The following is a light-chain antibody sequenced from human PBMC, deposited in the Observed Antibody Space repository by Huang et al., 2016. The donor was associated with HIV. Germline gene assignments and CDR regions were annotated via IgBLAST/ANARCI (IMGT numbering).Light chain of an antibody. CDR1: QSLLHTDGMTY. CDR3: MQGIHFPRT. CDR2: EVS. Sequence: DIVMTQTPLSLYVTPGQPASISCKSSQSLLHTDGMTYLYWYLQNPGQSPQLLMYEVSRRVSGVSDRFSGSGSWTDFTLKISRVEAEDVGLYYCMQGIHFPRTFGQGTKVDMK. V-gene: IGKV2-29*03. J-gene: IGKJ1*01.